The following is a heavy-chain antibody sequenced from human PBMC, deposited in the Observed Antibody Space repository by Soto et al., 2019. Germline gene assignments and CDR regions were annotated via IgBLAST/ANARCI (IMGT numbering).Heavy chain of an antibody. V-gene: IGHV2-70*01. CDR1: GFSLSTSGMC. Sequence: SGPTLVNPTQTLTLTCTFSGFSLSTSGMCVSWIRQPPGKALEWLALIDWDDDKYYSTSLKTRLTIPKDTSKNQVVLTMTNMDPVDTATYYCARVPGLLAYSSGWDNYYYYGMDVWGQGTTVTVSS. CDR3: ARVPGLLAYSSGWDNYYYYGMDV. D-gene: IGHD6-19*01. CDR2: IDWDDDK. J-gene: IGHJ6*02.